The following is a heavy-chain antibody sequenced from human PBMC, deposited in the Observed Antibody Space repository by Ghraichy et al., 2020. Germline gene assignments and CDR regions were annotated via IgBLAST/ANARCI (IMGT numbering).Heavy chain of an antibody. D-gene: IGHD3-10*01. V-gene: IGHV4-59*01. Sequence: SETLSLTCTVSGGSISGYYWSWIRQPPGKGLEWIAYMYFSGTTNYNPSLMSRVTISVDTSKKQVSLKLSSVTAADTAVYYCARGRGGSGNYYDIWGQGSLVTVFS. CDR2: MYFSGTT. CDR3: ARGRGGSGNYYDI. J-gene: IGHJ4*02. CDR1: GGSISGYY.